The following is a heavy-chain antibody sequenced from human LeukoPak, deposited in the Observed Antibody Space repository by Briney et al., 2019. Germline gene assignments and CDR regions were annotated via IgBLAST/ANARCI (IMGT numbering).Heavy chain of an antibody. V-gene: IGHV4-59*01. CDR1: GGSISSYY. D-gene: IGHD6-19*01. CDR3: ARARAVAGTLGYYFDY. J-gene: IGHJ4*02. CDR2: IYYSGST. Sequence: SETLSLTCTVSGGSISSYYWSWIRQPPGKGLEWIGYIYYSGSTNYNPSLKSRVTISVDTSKNQFSLKLSPVTAADTAVYYCARARAVAGTLGYYFDYWGQGTLVTVSS.